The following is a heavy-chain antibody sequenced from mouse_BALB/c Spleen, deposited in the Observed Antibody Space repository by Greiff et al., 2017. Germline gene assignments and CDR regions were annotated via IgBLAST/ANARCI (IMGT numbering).Heavy chain of an antibody. CDR1: GYSITSDYA. CDR2: ISYSGST. CDR3: ARFDLDFFAY. V-gene: IGHV3-2*02. J-gene: IGHJ3*01. Sequence: DVQLQESGPGLVKPSQSLSLTCTVTGYSITSDYAWNWIRQFPGNQLEWMGYISYSGSTSYNPSLKSRISITRDTSKNQFFLQLNSVTTEDTATYYCARFDLDFFAYWGQGTLVTVSA.